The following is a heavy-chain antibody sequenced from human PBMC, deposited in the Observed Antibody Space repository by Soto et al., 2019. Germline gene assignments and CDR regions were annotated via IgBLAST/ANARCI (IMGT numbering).Heavy chain of an antibody. V-gene: IGHV3-30-3*01. CDR1: GFTYSTYT. CDR2: ISYDGNNK. J-gene: IGHJ4*02. Sequence: QVQLVESGGGVVQPGRSLRLSCAASGFTYSTYTMHWVRQAPGKGLEWVAVISYDGNNKFYADSVKGRFTISRDSTKQTLYLQMNSLRPDDTAMYYCARDGVSSTEYTCNYGTYFDYWRQGALVTVSS. D-gene: IGHD1-7*01. CDR3: ARDGVSSTEYTCNYGTYFDY.